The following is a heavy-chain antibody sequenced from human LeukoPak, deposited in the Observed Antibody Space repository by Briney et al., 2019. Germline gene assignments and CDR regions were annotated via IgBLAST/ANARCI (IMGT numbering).Heavy chain of an antibody. CDR2: IYYSGST. CDR3: ARGGLRGEYNFQH. CDR1: GASISSYY. J-gene: IGHJ1*01. Sequence: SETLSLTCTVSGASISSYYWSWTRQPPGKGLEWIGYIYYSGSTNYNPSLKNRVSISIDTSKTQFSLKLSSVTAADTAVYYCARGGLRGEYNFQHWGQGTLVTVSS. D-gene: IGHD2/OR15-2a*01. V-gene: IGHV4-59*01.